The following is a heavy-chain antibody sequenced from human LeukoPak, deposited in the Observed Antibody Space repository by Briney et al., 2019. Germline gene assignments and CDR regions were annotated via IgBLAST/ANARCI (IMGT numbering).Heavy chain of an antibody. CDR3: ARGLRKGYCSRTSCSGWFDP. CDR1: GPSISSYY. Sequence: SDTLSLTCTVSGPSISSYYWSSIRQPAGKGLEWLVRIYTSGSTNYNPSLKRRVTMSVDTSKNQFSLKLSSVTAADTAVDYCARGLRKGYCSRTSCSGWFDPWGQGTLVSVPS. J-gene: IGHJ5*02. V-gene: IGHV4-4*07. CDR2: IYTSGST. D-gene: IGHD2-2*01.